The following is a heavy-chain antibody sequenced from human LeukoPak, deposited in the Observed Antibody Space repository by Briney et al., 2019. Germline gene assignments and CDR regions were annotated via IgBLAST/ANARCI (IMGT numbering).Heavy chain of an antibody. J-gene: IGHJ4*02. Sequence: GGSLRLSCAASGFTVSSNYMSWVRQAPGKGLEWVPVIYSGGSTYYADSVKGRFTISRDNSKNTLYLQMNSLRAEDTAVYYCTRPDYGGNFRHYYWGQGTLVTVSS. V-gene: IGHV3-53*01. D-gene: IGHD4-23*01. CDR1: GFTVSSNY. CDR3: TRPDYGGNFRHYY. CDR2: IYSGGST.